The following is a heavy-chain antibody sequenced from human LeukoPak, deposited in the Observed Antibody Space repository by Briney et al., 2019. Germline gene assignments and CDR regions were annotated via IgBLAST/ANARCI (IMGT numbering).Heavy chain of an antibody. Sequence: ASVKVSCKASGYTFTHYDINWVRQASGQGVEWMGWMSPDSGYTGYSQKFQGRVSITRDTSIGTAYLELSSLRSDDTAVYYCARNPYETGHFDPWGQGTLVTVSS. CDR2: MSPDSGYT. V-gene: IGHV1-8*03. CDR1: GYTFTHYD. D-gene: IGHD3-3*01. CDR3: ARNPYETGHFDP. J-gene: IGHJ5*02.